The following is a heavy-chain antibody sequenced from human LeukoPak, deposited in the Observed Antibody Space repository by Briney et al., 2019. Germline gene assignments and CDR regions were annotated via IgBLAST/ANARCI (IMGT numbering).Heavy chain of an antibody. CDR1: GFTFSSYA. CDR2: ISGGGGST. J-gene: IGHJ4*02. V-gene: IGHV3-23*01. Sequence: GGSLRLSCAASGFTFSSYAMSWVRQAPGKGLEWVSAISGGGGSTYYADSVKGRFTISRDNSKNTLYLQMNSLRAEDTAVYYCAKERGVVVVAATPVDYWGQGTLVTVSS. CDR3: AKERGVVVVAATPVDY. D-gene: IGHD2-15*01.